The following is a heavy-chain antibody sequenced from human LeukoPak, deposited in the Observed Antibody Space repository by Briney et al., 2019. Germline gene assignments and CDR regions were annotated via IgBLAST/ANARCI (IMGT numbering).Heavy chain of an antibody. CDR3: ARGGYYDILFESPWSTSNDAFDI. Sequence: SETLSLTCTVSGYSISSGYYWGWIRQSPGKGLEWIASIYHSGNTYYNPSLKSRVTISVDTSKNQLSLKLSSVTAADTAVYYCARGGYYDILFESPWSTSNDAFDIWGQGTMVTVSS. D-gene: IGHD3-9*01. CDR2: IYHSGNT. V-gene: IGHV4-38-2*02. CDR1: GYSISSGYY. J-gene: IGHJ3*02.